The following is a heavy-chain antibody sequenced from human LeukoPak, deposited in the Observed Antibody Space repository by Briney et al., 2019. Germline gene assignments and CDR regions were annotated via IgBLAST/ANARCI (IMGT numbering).Heavy chain of an antibody. J-gene: IGHJ3*02. CDR3: ARTSVGYSSSWYGQWEAFDI. Sequence: SQTLSLTCTVSGGSISSGSYYWSRIRQPAGKGLEWIGRIYTSGSTNYNPSPKSRVTISVDTSKNQFSLKLSSVTAADTAVYYCARTSVGYSSSWYGQWEAFDIWGQGTMVTVSS. D-gene: IGHD6-13*01. CDR2: IYTSGST. CDR1: GGSISSGSYY. V-gene: IGHV4-61*02.